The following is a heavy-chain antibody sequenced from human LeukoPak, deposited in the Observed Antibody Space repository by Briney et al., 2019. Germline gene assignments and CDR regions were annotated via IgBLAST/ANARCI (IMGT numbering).Heavy chain of an antibody. CDR1: GFTFSSYS. V-gene: IGHV3-21*01. CDR2: ISSSSKYI. J-gene: IGHJ5*02. D-gene: IGHD2-21*02. Sequence: GGSLRLSCAASGFTFSSYSMNWVRQAPGKGLGWVSSISSSSKYIYDADSVKGRFTVSRDNAKNSLYLQMNSLRAEDTAVYYCARDYLYCGGDCFVDGWGQGTLVTVSS. CDR3: ARDYLYCGGDCFVDG.